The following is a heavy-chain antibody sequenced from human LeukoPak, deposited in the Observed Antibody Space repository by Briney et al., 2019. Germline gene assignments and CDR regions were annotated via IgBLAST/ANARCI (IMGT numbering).Heavy chain of an antibody. CDR2: ITSSSSYI. J-gene: IGHJ5*02. Sequence: PGGSLRLSXAASGFAFSSYSMTWVRQAPGKGLEWVSSITSSSSYIYYADSVKGRFTISRDDAKNSLYLQMNSLRVEDTAVYYCARERHTFDPWGQGTLVTVSS. CDR3: ARERHTFDP. V-gene: IGHV3-21*01. D-gene: IGHD6-25*01. CDR1: GFAFSSYS.